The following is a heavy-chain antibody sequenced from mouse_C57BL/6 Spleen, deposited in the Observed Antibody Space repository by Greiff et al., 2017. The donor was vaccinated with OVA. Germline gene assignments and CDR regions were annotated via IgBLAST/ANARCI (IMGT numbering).Heavy chain of an antibody. D-gene: IGHD4-1*01. CDR1: GYTFTSYW. Sequence: QVQLQQPGAELVKPGASVKLSCKASGYTFTSYWMHWVKQRPGQGLEWIGMIHPNSGSTNYNEKFKSKATLTVDKSSSTAYMQLSSLTSEDSAVYYGARALTGTGDYYAMDYWGQGTSVTVSS. J-gene: IGHJ4*01. CDR3: ARALTGTGDYYAMDY. CDR2: IHPNSGST. V-gene: IGHV1-64*01.